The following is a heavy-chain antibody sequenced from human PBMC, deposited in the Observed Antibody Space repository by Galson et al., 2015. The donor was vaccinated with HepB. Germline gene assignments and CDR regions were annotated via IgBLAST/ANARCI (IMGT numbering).Heavy chain of an antibody. J-gene: IGHJ5*02. V-gene: IGHV3-48*03. CDR1: GFTFSSYS. CDR3: ARVPRFLKWLNGDWFDP. D-gene: IGHD3-3*01. CDR2: ISNTASTI. Sequence: PLRLSCAASGFTFSSYSMSWVRQAPGKGLEWVSYISNTASTIYYADSVKGRFTMSRDNANSSVDLQMNNLRAEDTAVYYCARVPRFLKWLNGDWFDPWGQGTLVTVSS.